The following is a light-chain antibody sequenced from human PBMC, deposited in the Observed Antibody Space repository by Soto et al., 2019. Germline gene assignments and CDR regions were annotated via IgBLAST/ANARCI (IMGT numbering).Light chain of an antibody. V-gene: IGKV3-20*01. Sequence: EIVLTQSPGILSLSPGERATLSCRASQSVSSSYLAWYQQKPGQAPRLLIYGAYNRATGIPDRFSASGSKTNFTLTISRLEPEDFAVYYCQQYGSSPPYTFGQGTELEIK. CDR1: QSVSSSY. J-gene: IGKJ2*01. CDR2: GAY. CDR3: QQYGSSPPYT.